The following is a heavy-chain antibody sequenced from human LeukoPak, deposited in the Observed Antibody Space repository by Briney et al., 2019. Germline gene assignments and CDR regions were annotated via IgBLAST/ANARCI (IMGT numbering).Heavy chain of an antibody. CDR1: GGTFSSYA. V-gene: IGHV1-2*02. CDR3: ARVRYRLAETYIDY. Sequence: ASVKVSCKASGGTFSSYAISWVRQAPGQGLEWMGWINPNSGDTNYAQKFQGRVTMTRDTSISTAYMELSRLRSDDTAVYYCARVRYRLAETYIDYWGQGTLVTVSS. J-gene: IGHJ4*02. CDR2: INPNSGDT. D-gene: IGHD3-16*01.